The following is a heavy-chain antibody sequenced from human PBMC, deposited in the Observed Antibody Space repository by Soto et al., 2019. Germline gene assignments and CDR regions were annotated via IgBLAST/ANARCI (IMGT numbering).Heavy chain of an antibody. J-gene: IGHJ6*02. CDR1: GYSITCYA. V-gene: IGHV1-69*06. Sequence: GASVKVSCKASGYSITCYARHWVRQAPGQRLEWMGGIIPIFGTANYAQRFQGRVTITADKSTSTAYMELSDLRSEDTAVYYCAIAPIVARIYYYHGMDVWGQGTTVTVSS. D-gene: IGHD5-12*01. CDR2: IIPIFGTA. CDR3: AIAPIVARIYYYHGMDV.